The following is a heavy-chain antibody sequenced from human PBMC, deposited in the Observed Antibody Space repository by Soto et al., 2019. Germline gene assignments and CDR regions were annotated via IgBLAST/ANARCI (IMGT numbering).Heavy chain of an antibody. Sequence: GASLKVSCKASGYTFTSCYMHWVRQAPGQGLEWMGIINPSGGSTSYAQKFQGRVTMTRDTSTSTVYMELSSLRSEDTAVYYCAREGPRITMIVVVTSNASDIWGQGTMVTVSS. CDR3: AREGPRITMIVVVTSNASDI. CDR2: INPSGGST. J-gene: IGHJ3*02. D-gene: IGHD3-22*01. CDR1: GYTFTSCY. V-gene: IGHV1-46*01.